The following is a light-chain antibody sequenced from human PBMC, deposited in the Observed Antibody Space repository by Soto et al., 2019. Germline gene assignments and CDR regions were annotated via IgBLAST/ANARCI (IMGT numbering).Light chain of an antibody. J-gene: IGLJ1*01. V-gene: IGLV2-14*01. Sequence: QSVLTQPASVSGSPGQSITISCTGISSDVGGYNYVSWYQQHPGKAPKLMIYEVSNRPSGVSNRFSGSKSGNTASLTISGLQAEDEADYYCSSYTSENTYVFGTGTKVTVL. CDR3: SSYTSENTYV. CDR1: SSDVGGYNY. CDR2: EVS.